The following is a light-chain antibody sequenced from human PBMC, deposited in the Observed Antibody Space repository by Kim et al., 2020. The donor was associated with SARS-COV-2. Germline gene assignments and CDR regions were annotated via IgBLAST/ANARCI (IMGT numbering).Light chain of an antibody. CDR3: QRNGNSPRT. J-gene: IGKJ1*01. Sequence: EIVLTQSPDSLSLSPGERATLSCRASQSVSSSYLAWYQQQPGQAPSLLIYGASSRATGTPDRFSGSGSGTDFTLTISRREPDDFVVYYCQRNGNSPRTFGERTKVDIK. CDR2: GAS. V-gene: IGKV3-20*01. CDR1: QSVSSSY.